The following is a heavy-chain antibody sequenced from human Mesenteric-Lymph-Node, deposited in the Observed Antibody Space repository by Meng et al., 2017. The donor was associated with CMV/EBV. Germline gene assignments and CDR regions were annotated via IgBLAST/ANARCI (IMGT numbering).Heavy chain of an antibody. Sequence: KATAYTLTRNARHWVRQAPGQRLEWMGWINAGNGNTKYSQKFQGRVTITRDTSASTAYMELSSLRSEDTAVYYCARMGYYYDSSGYFWGQGTLVTVSS. V-gene: IGHV1-3*01. CDR2: INAGNGNT. J-gene: IGHJ4*02. D-gene: IGHD3-22*01. CDR3: ARMGYYYDSSGYF. CDR1: AYTLTRNA.